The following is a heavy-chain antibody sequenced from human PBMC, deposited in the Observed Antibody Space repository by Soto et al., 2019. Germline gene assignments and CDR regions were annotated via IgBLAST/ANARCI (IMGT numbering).Heavy chain of an antibody. CDR2: ISSSGSTI. J-gene: IGHJ4*02. CDR3: ARERGRGYYDSSGYYYPPDY. CDR1: GFTFSDYY. D-gene: IGHD3-22*01. Sequence: QVQLVESGGGLVKPGGSLRLSCAAAGFTFSDYYMSWIRQAPGKGLEGVSYISSSGSTIYYADSVKGRFTISRDHAKNSLYRQMNSLRAEDTAVYYCARERGRGYYDSSGYYYPPDYWGQGPLVTVSS. V-gene: IGHV3-11*01.